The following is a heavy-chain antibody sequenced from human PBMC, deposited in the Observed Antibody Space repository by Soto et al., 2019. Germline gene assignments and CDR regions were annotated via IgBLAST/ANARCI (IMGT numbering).Heavy chain of an antibody. Sequence: SETLSLTCTVSGGSISSYYWGWIRQPPGKGLEWIGSIYYSGSTYYNPSLKSRVTISVDTSKNQFSLKLSSVTAADTAVYYCARKKDYGDYVRYFDYWGQGTLVTVSS. J-gene: IGHJ4*02. CDR1: GGSISSYY. CDR2: IYYSGST. CDR3: ARKKDYGDYVRYFDY. V-gene: IGHV4-39*01. D-gene: IGHD4-17*01.